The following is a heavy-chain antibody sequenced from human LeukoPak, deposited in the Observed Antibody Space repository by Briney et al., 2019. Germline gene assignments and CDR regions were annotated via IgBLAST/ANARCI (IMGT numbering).Heavy chain of an antibody. CDR2: IYHSGST. J-gene: IGHJ5*02. D-gene: IGHD3-3*01. CDR1: GGSISSGGYY. V-gene: IGHV4-30-2*01. CDR3: ARRGIFGVSNNWFDP. Sequence: SETLSLTCTVSGGSISSGGYYWSWIRQPPGKGLEWIGYIYHSGSTYYNPSLKSRVTISVDRSKNQFSLKLSSVTAADTAVYYCARRGIFGVSNNWFDPWGQGTLVTVSS.